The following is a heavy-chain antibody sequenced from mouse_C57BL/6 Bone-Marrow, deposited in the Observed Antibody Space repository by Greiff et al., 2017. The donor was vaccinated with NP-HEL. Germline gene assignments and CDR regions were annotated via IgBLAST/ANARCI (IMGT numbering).Heavy chain of an antibody. CDR1: GYTFTSYW. J-gene: IGHJ2*01. CDR3: AREDCVVAEYYFDY. D-gene: IGHD1-1*01. CDR2: IYPGSGST. Sequence: QVQLQQPGAELVKPGASVKMSCKASGYTFTSYWITWVKQRPGQGLEWIGDIYPGSGSTNYNEKFKSKATLTVDTSSSTAYMQLSSLTSEDSAFYYCAREDCVVAEYYFDYWGQGTTLTVSS. V-gene: IGHV1-55*01.